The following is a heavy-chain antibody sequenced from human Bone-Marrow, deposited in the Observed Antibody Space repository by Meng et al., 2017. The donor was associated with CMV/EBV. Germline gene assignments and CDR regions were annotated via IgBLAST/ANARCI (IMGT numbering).Heavy chain of an antibody. CDR2: ISGSGGAT. V-gene: IGHV3-23*01. J-gene: IGHJ4*02. D-gene: IGHD3-22*01. Sequence: GESLKISCGGSGFTFSDYPMSWVRQAPGKGLEWVSGISGSGGATYYADSVKGRFTMSRDNSKNTLYLQMNSLRAEDTAAYYCALGSSYYDSSRPRFDHWGQGTLVTVSS. CDR1: GFTFSDYP. CDR3: ALGSSYYDSSRPRFDH.